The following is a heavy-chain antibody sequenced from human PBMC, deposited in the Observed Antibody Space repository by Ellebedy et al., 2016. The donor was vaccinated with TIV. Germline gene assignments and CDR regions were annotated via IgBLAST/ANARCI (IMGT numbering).Heavy chain of an antibody. J-gene: IGHJ3*02. CDR1: GFTFSSYG. Sequence: GGSLRLSCAASGFTFSSYGMHWVRQAPGKGLEWVAVISYDGSNKYYADSVKGRFTISRDNSKNTRYLQMNSLRAEDTAVYYCAREGYRDAFDIWGQGTMVTVSS. CDR2: ISYDGSNK. D-gene: IGHD5-12*01. V-gene: IGHV3-30*03. CDR3: AREGYRDAFDI.